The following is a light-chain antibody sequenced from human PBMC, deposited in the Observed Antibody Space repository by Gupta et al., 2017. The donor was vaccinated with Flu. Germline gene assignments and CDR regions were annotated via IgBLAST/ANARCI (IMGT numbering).Light chain of an antibody. J-gene: IGLJ3*02. CDR2: EVT. Sequence: QSALTQPPSASGSPGQSVTISFTATSSDVGVYNSVCWYQQPPGKAHKLIIYEVTERPAGVTDRFSGSKSGTTTSLTVSGRQAEEEADYYCSSSGGSNNLLFGGGTKLTVL. V-gene: IGLV2-8*01. CDR3: SSSGGSNNLL. CDR1: SSDVGVYNS.